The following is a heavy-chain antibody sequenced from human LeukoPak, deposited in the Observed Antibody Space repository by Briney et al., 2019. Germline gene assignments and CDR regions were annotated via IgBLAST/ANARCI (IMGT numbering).Heavy chain of an antibody. D-gene: IGHD2-15*01. CDR3: TRHLTSEGTTPYHYGMNV. CDR2: ISSSGSTI. CDR1: GFTFNSYE. Sequence: GGSLRLSCAASGFTFNSYEMNWVRQAPGKGLEWVSYISSSGSTIYHADSVKGRFTISRDNAQNSLYLQMNSLRADDTAVYYCTRHLTSEGTTPYHYGMNVWGPGTTVTVSS. V-gene: IGHV3-48*03. J-gene: IGHJ6*02.